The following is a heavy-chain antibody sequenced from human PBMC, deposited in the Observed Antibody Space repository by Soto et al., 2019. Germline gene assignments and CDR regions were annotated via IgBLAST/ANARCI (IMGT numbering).Heavy chain of an antibody. J-gene: IGHJ4*02. V-gene: IGHV3-30-3*01. CDR3: ARDLGLKHREEWLLLI. CDR1: GFTFSSYA. D-gene: IGHD3-3*01. Sequence: QVQLVESGGGVVQPGRSLRLSCAASGFTFSSYAMHWVRQPPGKGLEWVAVISYDGSNKYYADSVNGRFTISRDNSKNTLYLQMNSLRAEDTAVYYCARDLGLKHREEWLLLIWGQGTLVTVSS. CDR2: ISYDGSNK.